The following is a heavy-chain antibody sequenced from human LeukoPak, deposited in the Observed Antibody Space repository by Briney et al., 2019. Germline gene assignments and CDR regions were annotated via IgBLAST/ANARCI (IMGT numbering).Heavy chain of an antibody. CDR2: ISSSGSTI. D-gene: IGHD3-10*01. CDR1: GFTFSSYE. CDR3: ARVRVVTMVRGSSQYYYYYMDV. J-gene: IGHJ6*03. Sequence: PGGSLRLSCAASGFTFSSYEMNWVRQAPGKGLEWVSYISSSGSTIYYVDSVKGRFTLSRDNAKNSLYLQMNSLRAEDTAVYYCARVRVVTMVRGSSQYYYYYMDVWGKGATVTVSS. V-gene: IGHV3-48*03.